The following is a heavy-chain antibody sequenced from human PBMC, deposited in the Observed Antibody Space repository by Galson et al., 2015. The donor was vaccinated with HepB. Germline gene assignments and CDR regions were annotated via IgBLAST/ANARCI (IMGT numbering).Heavy chain of an antibody. CDR1: GFTFTNYG. V-gene: IGHV3-48*02. CDR2: ISGSAKTI. D-gene: IGHD2-21*02. CDR3: ARELKSSDYYSFDS. Sequence: SLRLSCAASGFTFTNYGVDWVRQSPGKGLEWISDISGSAKTIYDAGSVKGRFTTSRDNAKDSVYLQMNSLRDEDTAVYYCARELKSSDYYSFDSWGQGTLVTVSS. J-gene: IGHJ4*02.